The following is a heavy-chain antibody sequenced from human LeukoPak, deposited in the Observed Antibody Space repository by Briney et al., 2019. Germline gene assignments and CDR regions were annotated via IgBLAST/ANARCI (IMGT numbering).Heavy chain of an antibody. V-gene: IGHV3-30*03. Sequence: GGSLRLSCAASGFTFSSYGMYWVRQAPGKGLEWVAVISYDGSNKYYADSVKGRFTISRDNSKNTLYLQMNSLRAEDTAVYYCASSSFGSGWYAKMLDYWGQGTLVTVSS. CDR2: ISYDGSNK. J-gene: IGHJ4*02. CDR1: GFTFSSYG. CDR3: ASSSFGSGWYAKMLDY. D-gene: IGHD6-19*01.